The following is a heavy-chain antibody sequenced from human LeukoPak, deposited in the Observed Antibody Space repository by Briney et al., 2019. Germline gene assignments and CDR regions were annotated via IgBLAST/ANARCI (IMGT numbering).Heavy chain of an antibody. D-gene: IGHD3-3*02. CDR3: ARGHIYYYYGMDV. Sequence: SETLSLTCSVSGGSVSSPIFYWNWIRQHPGKGLEWIGYIYYTGDTFYNPSLKSRVTMSLDTSDNQFSLKMSSVTAADTAVYYCARGHIYYYYGMDVWGQGTTVTVSS. CDR1: GGSVSSPIFY. J-gene: IGHJ6*02. V-gene: IGHV4-31*03. CDR2: IYYTGDT.